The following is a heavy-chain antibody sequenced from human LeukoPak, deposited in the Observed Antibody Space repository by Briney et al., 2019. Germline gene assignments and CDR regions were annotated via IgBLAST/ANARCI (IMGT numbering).Heavy chain of an antibody. CDR1: GFTFSFHW. V-gene: IGHV3-7*01. D-gene: IGHD3-22*01. Sequence: PGGSLRLSCAASGFTFSFHWMSWVRQAPGKGLEWVANIKQDGRDKYYVDSVKGRFTISRDNSKNSLYLQMNSLRAEDTAVYFCARHSNKYDYDSSGHYRGFGYWGQGTLVSVSS. J-gene: IGHJ4*02. CDR2: IKQDGRDK. CDR3: ARHSNKYDYDSSGHYRGFGY.